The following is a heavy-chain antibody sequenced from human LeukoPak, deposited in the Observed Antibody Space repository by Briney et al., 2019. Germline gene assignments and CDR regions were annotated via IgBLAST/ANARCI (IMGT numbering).Heavy chain of an antibody. CDR2: IYYSGST. V-gene: IGHV4-39*01. Sequence: SETLSLTCTVSGGSISSSSYYWGWIRQPPGKGLEWIGSIYYSGSTYYNPSLKSRVTISVDTSKNQFSPKLSSVTAADTAVYYCARHFVVILSPPGKIAVASSFDYWGQGTLVTVSS. CDR3: ARHFVVILSPPGKIAVASSFDY. D-gene: IGHD6-19*01. J-gene: IGHJ4*02. CDR1: GGSISSSSYY.